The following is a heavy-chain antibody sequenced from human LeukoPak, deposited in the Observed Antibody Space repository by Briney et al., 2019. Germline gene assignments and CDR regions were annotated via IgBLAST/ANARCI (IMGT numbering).Heavy chain of an antibody. Sequence: GASMKVSCKASGYTFTSYDISWVRQAPGPRREELGWISAYNAKTNYTQKLQGRVDSTTDTSTSTAYMDLRSLRSDDTAVYYCARAPGPYAYDSSGQIPEAFDIWGQGTMVTVSS. J-gene: IGHJ3*02. CDR1: GYTFTSYD. CDR3: ARAPGPYAYDSSGQIPEAFDI. CDR2: ISAYNAKT. D-gene: IGHD3-22*01. V-gene: IGHV1-18*01.